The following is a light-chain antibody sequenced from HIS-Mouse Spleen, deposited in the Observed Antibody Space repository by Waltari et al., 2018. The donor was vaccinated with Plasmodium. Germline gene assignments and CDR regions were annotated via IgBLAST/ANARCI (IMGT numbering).Light chain of an antibody. V-gene: IGLV2-8*01. Sequence: QSALTQPPSASGSPGQSVTISCTGTSSDVGGYNYVSRYQQYPGKAPKRMLYEVSKRPSGVPDRVSGSKSGSTASLTVSWLQAEDEADYYCSSYAGSNNLVFGGGTKLTVL. J-gene: IGLJ2*01. CDR2: EVS. CDR1: SSDVGGYNY. CDR3: SSYAGSNNLV.